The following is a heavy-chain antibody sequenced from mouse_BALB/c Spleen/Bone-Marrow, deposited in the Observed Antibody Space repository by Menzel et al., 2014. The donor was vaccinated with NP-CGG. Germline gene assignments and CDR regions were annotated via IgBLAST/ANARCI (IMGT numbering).Heavy chain of an antibody. CDR1: GFTFNSYG. CDR2: ISGGGSYT. J-gene: IGHJ3*01. Sequence: EVQVVESGGGLVKSGGSLKLSCAASGFTFNSYGMSWVRQTPEKRLEWVATISGGGSYTFYPDSVKGRFTISRDNAKNNLYLQLSSLRSEDTVLYYCARHAYYDQTEVSFVYWGQGTLVTVSA. CDR3: ARHAYYDQTEVSFVY. D-gene: IGHD2-4*01. V-gene: IGHV5-9-2*01.